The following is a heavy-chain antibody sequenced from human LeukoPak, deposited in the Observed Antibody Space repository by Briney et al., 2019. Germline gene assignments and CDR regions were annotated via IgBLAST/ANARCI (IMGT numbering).Heavy chain of an antibody. CDR2: INHSGST. CDR1: GGSFSGYY. CDR3: AREANRDCSSTSCFFDY. D-gene: IGHD2-2*01. J-gene: IGHJ4*02. Sequence: PSETLSLTCAVYGGSFSGYYWSLIRQPPGKGLEWIGEINHSGSTNYNPSLKSRVTISVDTSKNQFSLKLSSVTAADTAVYYCAREANRDCSSTSCFFDYWGQGTLVTVSS. V-gene: IGHV4-34*01.